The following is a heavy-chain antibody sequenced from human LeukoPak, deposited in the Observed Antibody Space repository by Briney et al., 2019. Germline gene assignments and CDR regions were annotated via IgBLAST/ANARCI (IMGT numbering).Heavy chain of an antibody. CDR2: IYHSGST. D-gene: IGHD3-16*01. CDR3: GRSAGFVHFDH. Sequence: SETLSLTCTVSGYSISSGYYWGWIRQPPGKGLEWIGSIYHSGSTYYNPSLKSRVTISVDTSKNQFSLKLSPVTAADTAVYYCGRSAGFVHFDHWGQGTLVTVTS. J-gene: IGHJ4*02. CDR1: GYSISSGYY. V-gene: IGHV4-38-2*02.